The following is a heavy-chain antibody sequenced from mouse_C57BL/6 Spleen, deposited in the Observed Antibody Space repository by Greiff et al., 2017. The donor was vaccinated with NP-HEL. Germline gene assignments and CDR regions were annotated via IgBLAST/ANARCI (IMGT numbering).Heavy chain of an antibody. CDR2: IYPGDGDT. CDR1: GYAFSSSW. J-gene: IGHJ2*01. V-gene: IGHV1-82*01. D-gene: IGHD2-4*01. CDR3: AREGGIYYDYDGTFDY. Sequence: QVQLKQSGPELVKPGASVRISCKASGYAFSSSWMNWVKQRPGKGLEWIGRIYPGDGDTNYNGKFKGKATLTADKSSSTAYMQLSSLTSEDSAVYFCAREGGIYYDYDGTFDYWGQGTTLTVSS.